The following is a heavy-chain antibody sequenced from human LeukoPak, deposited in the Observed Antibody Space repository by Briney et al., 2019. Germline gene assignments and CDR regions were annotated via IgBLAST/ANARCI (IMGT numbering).Heavy chain of an antibody. D-gene: IGHD3-10*01. Sequence: GGSLRLSCAASGFTFSSYSMNWVRQAPGKGLEWVANIKQDGSDKYYVDSVKGRFTISRDNAKNSLYLQMNSLRAEDTAVYYCARLRKGYGSGSYYFDYWGQGTLVTVSS. J-gene: IGHJ4*02. V-gene: IGHV3-7*01. CDR3: ARLRKGYGSGSYYFDY. CDR1: GFTFSSYS. CDR2: IKQDGSDK.